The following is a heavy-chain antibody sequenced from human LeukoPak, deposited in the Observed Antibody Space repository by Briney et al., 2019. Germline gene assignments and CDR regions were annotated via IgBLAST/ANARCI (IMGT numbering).Heavy chain of an antibody. D-gene: IGHD5-24*01. V-gene: IGHV1-2*02. Sequence: ASVKVSCKASGYTFTGYYMHWVQQAPGHGLEWMGWINPNSRGTNYAQKFQGRVTMTRDTSISAVYMELSRLRSDDTAVYYCARDGTGVYNLVQYWGQGTLVTVSS. J-gene: IGHJ4*02. CDR2: INPNSRGT. CDR3: ARDGTGVYNLVQY. CDR1: GYTFTGYY.